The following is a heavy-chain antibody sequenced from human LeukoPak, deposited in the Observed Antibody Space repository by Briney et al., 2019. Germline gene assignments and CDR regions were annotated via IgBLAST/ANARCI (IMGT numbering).Heavy chain of an antibody. CDR1: SNYX. D-gene: IGHD6-19*01. Sequence: SNYXISWVRQAPXQGLEWMGWISAYNGYTDYAQKFQGRVTMTADTSTSTAYMELRSLESDDTAIYYCARCRDSSGSLVNFWGQGTLVTVSS. J-gene: IGHJ4*02. CDR3: ARCRDSSGSLVNF. V-gene: IGHV1-18*01. CDR2: ISAYNGYT.